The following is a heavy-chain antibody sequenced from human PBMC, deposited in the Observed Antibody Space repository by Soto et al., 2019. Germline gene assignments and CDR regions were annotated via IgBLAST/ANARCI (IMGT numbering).Heavy chain of an antibody. CDR2: IYYSGST. D-gene: IGHD3-22*01. Sequence: SETLSLTCTVSGGSISSGDYYWNWIRQPPGKGLEWIGYIYYSGSTYYNPSLKSRVTISVDTSKNQFSLKLSSVTAADTAVYYCARDNGGAYDPVEWGQGTLVTVSS. CDR3: ARDNGGAYDPVE. V-gene: IGHV4-30-4*01. J-gene: IGHJ4*02. CDR1: GGSISSGDYY.